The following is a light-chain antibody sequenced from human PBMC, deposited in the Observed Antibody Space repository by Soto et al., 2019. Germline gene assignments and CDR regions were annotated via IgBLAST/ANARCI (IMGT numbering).Light chain of an antibody. J-gene: IGLJ1*01. V-gene: IGLV6-57*04. Sequence: NFMLTQPHSVSESPGKTVTISCTRSSGSIASNYVQWYQQRPGSAPTTVIYEDNQRPSGVPDRFSGSIDSSSNSASLTISGLKPEDEDDYYCQSYDSSNYVFGTGTKVTVL. CDR1: SGSIASNY. CDR3: QSYDSSNYV. CDR2: EDN.